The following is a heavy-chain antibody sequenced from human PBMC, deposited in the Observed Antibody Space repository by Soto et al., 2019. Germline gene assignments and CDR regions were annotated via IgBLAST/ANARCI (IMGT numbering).Heavy chain of an antibody. CDR1: GGSITRGGYY. CDR2: IYNSGTT. J-gene: IGHJ4*02. Sequence: QVQLQESGPGLVKPSETLSLTCTVSGGSITRGGYYWSWIRQHPGKGLEWVGYIYNSGTTYYNPSRKSRVTISVDTSKNQFSLKLTSVTAADTAVYYCARDPAPWGQGTLVTVSS. CDR3: ARDPAP. V-gene: IGHV4-31*03.